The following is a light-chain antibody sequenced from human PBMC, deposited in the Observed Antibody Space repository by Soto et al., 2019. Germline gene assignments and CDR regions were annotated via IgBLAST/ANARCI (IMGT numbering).Light chain of an antibody. CDR1: QSVNTKY. V-gene: IGKV3-20*01. J-gene: IGKJ4*01. Sequence: EIVLTQSPGTLSLSPGERATLSCRASQSVNTKYLAWYQQKPGQAPRLLISGVSSRATGIPDRFSGSGSGTEFTLTISSLQPDDFATYYCQQLNSYPLTFGGGTKVDIK. CDR2: GVS. CDR3: QQLNSYPLT.